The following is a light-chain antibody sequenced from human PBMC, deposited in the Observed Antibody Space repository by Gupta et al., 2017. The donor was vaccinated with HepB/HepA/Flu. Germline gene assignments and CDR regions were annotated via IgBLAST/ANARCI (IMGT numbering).Light chain of an antibody. CDR2: DAS. CDR3: QQRSTWPFT. V-gene: IGKV3-11*01. Sequence: EIVLTQSPATLSLSPGERATLSCRASQSVNTYLAWHQQKPGQAPRLLIYDASNRATGVPARFSGSGSGTDFTLTISSREPEDFAVYYCQQRSTWPFTFGQGTKLD. CDR1: QSVNTY. J-gene: IGKJ3*01.